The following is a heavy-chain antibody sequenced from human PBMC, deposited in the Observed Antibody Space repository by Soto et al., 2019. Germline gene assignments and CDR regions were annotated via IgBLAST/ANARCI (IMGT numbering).Heavy chain of an antibody. V-gene: IGHV4-4*07. D-gene: IGHD1-1*01. J-gene: IGHJ6*02. CDR1: GGSISEFY. CDR2: SYGSGSLYARGTT. CDR3: VRGGGRNSRSMYNYAGVDV. Sequence: QVQLQESGPGLVRPSETLSLTCTVSGGSISEFYWSWVRQPAGKGMEWIGRSYGSGSLYARGTTTHNPSLKRRSTTSADMSKNQVSLKKTSATAADTAVYYCVRGGGRNSRSMYNYAGVDVWGQGTTVTVSS.